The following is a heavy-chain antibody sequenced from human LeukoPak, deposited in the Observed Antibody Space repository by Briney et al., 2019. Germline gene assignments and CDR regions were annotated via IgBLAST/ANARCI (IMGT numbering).Heavy chain of an antibody. D-gene: IGHD3-10*02. Sequence: GGSLTLSCAASGFTVSNNHMTWVRQAVGKGLEWVSFIYSGGDTSYADSVKGRFTISRDNSKNTLYLQMNSLRAEDTGVYDCARVYNYVFDYWGQGALVTVSS. J-gene: IGHJ4*02. CDR1: GFTVSNNH. CDR2: IYSGGDT. V-gene: IGHV3-53*01. CDR3: ARVYNYVFDY.